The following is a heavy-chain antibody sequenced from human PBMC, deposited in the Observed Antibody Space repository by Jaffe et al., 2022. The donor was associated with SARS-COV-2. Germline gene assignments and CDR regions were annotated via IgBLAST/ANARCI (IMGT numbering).Heavy chain of an antibody. CDR2: INHSGST. V-gene: IGHV4-34*01. CDR3: ARFRYSSSGPDAFDI. CDR1: GGSFSGYY. D-gene: IGHD6-13*01. J-gene: IGHJ3*02. Sequence: QVQLQQWGAGLLKPSETLSLTCAVYGGSFSGYYWSWIRQPPGKGLEWIGEINHSGSTNYNPSLKSRVTISVDTSKNQFSLKLSSVTAADTAVYYCARFRYSSSGPDAFDIWGQGTMVTVSS.